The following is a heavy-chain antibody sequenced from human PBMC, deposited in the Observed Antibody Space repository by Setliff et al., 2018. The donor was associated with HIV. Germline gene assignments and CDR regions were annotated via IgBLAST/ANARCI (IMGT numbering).Heavy chain of an antibody. Sequence: SETLSLTCSVSGHSIRSGYYWGWIRQPPGKGLEWIGTMYHSGSTYYNPSLQGRVTMFFDTSEDHFSLRLSSVTATDTAVYYCASRWGSYYDTNGHPFDYWGQGTLVTVSS. J-gene: IGHJ4*02. CDR3: ASRWGSYYDTNGHPFDY. D-gene: IGHD3-22*01. CDR1: GHSIRSGYY. CDR2: MYHSGST. V-gene: IGHV4-38-2*01.